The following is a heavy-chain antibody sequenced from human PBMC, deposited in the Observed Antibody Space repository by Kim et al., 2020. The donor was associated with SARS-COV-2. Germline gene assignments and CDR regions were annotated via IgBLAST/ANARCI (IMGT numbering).Heavy chain of an antibody. D-gene: IGHD4-17*01. CDR2: INAGNGNT. CDR3: ATTTVTQAYYYYGMDV. J-gene: IGHJ6*02. CDR1: GYTFTSYA. V-gene: IGHV1-3*01. Sequence: ASVKVSCKASGYTFTSYAMHWVRQAPGQRLEWMGWINAGNGNTKYSQKFQGRVTITRDTSASTAYMELSSLRSEDTAVYYCATTTVTQAYYYYGMDVWGQGTTVTVSS.